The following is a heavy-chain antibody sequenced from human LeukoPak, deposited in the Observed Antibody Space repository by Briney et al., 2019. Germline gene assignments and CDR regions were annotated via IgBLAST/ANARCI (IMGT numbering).Heavy chain of an antibody. CDR2: MNPNSGNT. V-gene: IGHV1-8*03. CDR3: ARGSGSYYYYYMDV. D-gene: IGHD1-26*01. Sequence: ASVKVSCKASGYTFTSYDINWVRPATGQGLEWMGWMNPNSGNTGYAQKFQGRVTITRNTSISTAYMELSSLRSEDTAVYYCARGSGSYYYYYMDVWGKGTTVTVSS. CDR1: GYTFTSYD. J-gene: IGHJ6*03.